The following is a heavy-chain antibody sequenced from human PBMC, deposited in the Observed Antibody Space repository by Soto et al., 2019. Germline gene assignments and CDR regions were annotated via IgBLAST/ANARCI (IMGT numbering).Heavy chain of an antibody. Sequence: GGSLRLSCAASGFTFSSYWMSWVRQAPGKGLEWVANIKQDGSEKYYVDSVKGRFTISRDNATNSLYLQMNSLRAEDTAVYYCARDFYGVRGYCSSTSCSSFMVYYMDVWGKGTTVTVSS. CDR1: GFTFSSYW. D-gene: IGHD2-2*01. CDR3: ARDFYGVRGYCSSTSCSSFMVYYMDV. CDR2: IKQDGSEK. J-gene: IGHJ6*03. V-gene: IGHV3-7*01.